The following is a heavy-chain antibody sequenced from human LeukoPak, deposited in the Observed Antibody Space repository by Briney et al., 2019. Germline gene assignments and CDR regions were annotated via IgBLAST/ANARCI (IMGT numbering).Heavy chain of an antibody. CDR2: ISGSGGST. CDR3: ARDTPEGKDY. Sequence: GGSLRLSCAAPGFTFSSYAMSWVRQAPGKGLEWVSAISGSGGSTYYADSVKGRFTISRDNSKNTLYLQMNSLRAGDTAVYYCARDTPEGKDYWGQGTLVTVSS. V-gene: IGHV3-23*01. CDR1: GFTFSSYA. J-gene: IGHJ4*02.